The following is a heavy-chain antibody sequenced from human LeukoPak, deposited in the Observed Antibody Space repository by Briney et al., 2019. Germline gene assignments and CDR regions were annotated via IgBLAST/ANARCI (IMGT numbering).Heavy chain of an antibody. CDR1: GGSLYSGSYY. D-gene: IGHD7-27*01. CDR2: TYSSGST. J-gene: IGHJ4*02. CDR3: ARGLGIGKDYFDC. Sequence: SETLSLTCTVSGGSLYSGSYYWSWIRQPAGEGLECIGRTYSSGSTNYNPSLKGRVTISVDTSKNTFSLNLSSVTAADTAVYYCARGLGIGKDYFDCWGQGTLVTVSS. V-gene: IGHV4-61*02.